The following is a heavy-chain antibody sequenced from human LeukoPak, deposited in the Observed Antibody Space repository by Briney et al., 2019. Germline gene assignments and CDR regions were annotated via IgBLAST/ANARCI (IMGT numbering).Heavy chain of an antibody. Sequence: GGSLRLSCAASGFTFSSYWMHWVRQAPGKGLVWVSRINSDGSSTSYADSVKGRFTISRDNAKNSLYLQMDSLRVEDTAVYYCARDVDYANPRHDYWGQGTLVTVSS. J-gene: IGHJ4*02. D-gene: IGHD4/OR15-4a*01. V-gene: IGHV3-74*01. CDR1: GFTFSSYW. CDR3: ARDVDYANPRHDY. CDR2: INSDGSST.